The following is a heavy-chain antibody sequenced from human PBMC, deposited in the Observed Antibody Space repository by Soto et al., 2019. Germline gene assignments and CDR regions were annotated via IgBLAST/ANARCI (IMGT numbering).Heavy chain of an antibody. V-gene: IGHV5-51*01. CDR1: GYSFTSYL. CDR2: IYPGDSDT. Sequence: GEPLKISCQGSGYSFTSYLIGLVRQMPGKGLEWMGIIYPGDSDTRYSPSFQGQVTISADKSISTAYLQWSSLKASDTAMYYCARRGDGYNTNFDYWGQGTLVTVSS. D-gene: IGHD5-12*01. CDR3: ARRGDGYNTNFDY. J-gene: IGHJ4*02.